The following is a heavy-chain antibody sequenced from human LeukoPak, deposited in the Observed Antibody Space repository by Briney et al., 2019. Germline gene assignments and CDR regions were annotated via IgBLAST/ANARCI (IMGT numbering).Heavy chain of an antibody. Sequence: GGSLRLSCAASGFTFRNYWMSWVRQAPGKGLEWVANIKQDGSEKYYVDSVKGRFTISRDNAKNSLYLQMNSLRAEDTAVYYCARDPGVRGDYFDYWGQGTLVTVSS. CDR1: GFTFRNYW. CDR3: ARDPGVRGDYFDY. D-gene: IGHD7-27*01. J-gene: IGHJ4*02. CDR2: IKQDGSEK. V-gene: IGHV3-7*03.